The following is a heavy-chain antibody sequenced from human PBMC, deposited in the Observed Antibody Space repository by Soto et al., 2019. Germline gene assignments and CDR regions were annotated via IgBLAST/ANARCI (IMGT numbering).Heavy chain of an antibody. CDR3: ARDESTYSYGPEINWYFDL. J-gene: IGHJ2*01. D-gene: IGHD5-18*01. CDR2: ISYDGSNK. V-gene: IGHV3-30-3*01. CDR1: GFTFSSYA. Sequence: QVQLVESGGGVVQPGRSLRLSCAASGFTFSSYAMHWVRQAPGKGLEWVAVISYDGSNKYYADSVKGRFTISRDNSKNTLYRQMNSLRAEDTAVYYCARDESTYSYGPEINWYFDLWGRGTLVTVSS.